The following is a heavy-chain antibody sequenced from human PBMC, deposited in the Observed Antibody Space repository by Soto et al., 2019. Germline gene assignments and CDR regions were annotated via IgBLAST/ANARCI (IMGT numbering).Heavy chain of an antibody. J-gene: IGHJ5*02. CDR3: ARGLLFRDYYDSVRVTDGNWFDP. Sequence: SETLSLTCAVYGGSFSGYYWSWIRQPPGKGLEWIGEINHSGSTNYNPSLKSRVTISVDTSKNQFSLKLSSVTAADTAVYYCARGLLFRDYYDSVRVTDGNWFDPWGQGTLVTVSS. CDR2: INHSGST. D-gene: IGHD3-10*01. V-gene: IGHV4-34*01. CDR1: GGSFSGYY.